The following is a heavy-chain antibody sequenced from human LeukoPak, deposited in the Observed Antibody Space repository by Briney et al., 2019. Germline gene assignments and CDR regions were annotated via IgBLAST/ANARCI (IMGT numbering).Heavy chain of an antibody. CDR1: GGSIRGYY. J-gene: IGHJ1*01. CDR3: ASYSSSLEYFHP. CDR2: INYSGST. V-gene: IGHV4-59*01. D-gene: IGHD6-13*01. Sequence: PSETLSLTCTVSGGSIRGYYWSWIRQPPGKGLEWIAYINYSGSTNYNPSLKSRVAMSVDTSKNQFSLKFSSVTAADTAVYYCASYSSSLEYFHPWGQGTLVTASS.